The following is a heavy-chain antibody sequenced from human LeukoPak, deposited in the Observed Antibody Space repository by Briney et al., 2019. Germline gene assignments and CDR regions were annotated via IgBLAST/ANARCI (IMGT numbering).Heavy chain of an antibody. CDR3: ATTPHCSSTSCYYGTDWYFDL. CDR2: MNPNSGNT. CDR1: GYTFTSYD. V-gene: IGHV1-8*03. Sequence: ASVKVSCKASGYTFTSYDINWVRQATGQGLEWMGWMNPNSGNTGCAQKFQGRVTITRNTSISTAYMELSSLRSEDTAVYYCATTPHCSSTSCYYGTDWYFDLWGRGTLVTVSS. J-gene: IGHJ2*01. D-gene: IGHD2-2*01.